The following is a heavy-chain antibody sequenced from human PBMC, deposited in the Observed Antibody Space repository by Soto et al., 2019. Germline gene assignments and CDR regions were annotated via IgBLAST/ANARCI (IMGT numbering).Heavy chain of an antibody. J-gene: IGHJ4*02. Sequence: EVQLLESGGGLVQPGGSLRLSCAASGFTFSSYAMSWVRQAPGKGLEWVSAISGSGGSTYYADSVTGRFTISRDKSKNTLYLQMNRLRAEGTGVYYCATKVRVGAIGNFDSWGQGTLVTVSS. D-gene: IGHD1-26*01. CDR2: ISGSGGST. CDR3: ATKVRVGAIGNFDS. V-gene: IGHV3-23*01. CDR1: GFTFSSYA.